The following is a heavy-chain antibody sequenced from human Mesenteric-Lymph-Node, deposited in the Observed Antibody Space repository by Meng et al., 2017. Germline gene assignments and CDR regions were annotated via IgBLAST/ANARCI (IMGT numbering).Heavy chain of an antibody. Sequence: GESLKISCAASGFTFSSYAMHWVRQAPGKGLEWVAVISYDGSNKYYADSVKGRFTISRDNAKSSLYLQMNSLRVEDTAVYYCARDTASFYCWGQGTLVTVSS. CDR3: ARDTASFYC. V-gene: IGHV3-30*07. D-gene: IGHD5-18*01. J-gene: IGHJ4*02. CDR2: ISYDGSNK. CDR1: GFTFSSYA.